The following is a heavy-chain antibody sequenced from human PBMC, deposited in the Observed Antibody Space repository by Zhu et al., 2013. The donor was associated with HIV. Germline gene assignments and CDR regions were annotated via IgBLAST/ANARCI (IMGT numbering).Heavy chain of an antibody. D-gene: IGHD3-3*01. CDR2: INPNSGGT. CDR1: GYTFTGYY. Sequence: QVQLVQSGAEVKKPGASVKVSCKASGYTFTGYYMHWVRQAPGQGLEWMGWINPNSGGTNYAQKFQGRVTMTRDTSIGTAYMELSRLRSDDTAVYYCARDGPYYRFLELGSIRNWFEPLGQGTLVHRL. J-gene: IGHJ5*02. CDR3: ARDGPYYRFLELGSIRNWFEP. V-gene: IGHV1-2*02.